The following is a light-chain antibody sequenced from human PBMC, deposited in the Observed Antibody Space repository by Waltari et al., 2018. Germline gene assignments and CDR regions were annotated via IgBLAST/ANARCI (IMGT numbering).Light chain of an antibody. CDR3: GSPAGSRTYV. CDR2: DDS. J-gene: IGLJ1*01. CDR1: SSDVGTYNL. V-gene: IGLV2-23*01. Sequence: QSALTQPASVSGSPGQSITISCAGTSSDVGTYNLVSWYQQHPGKVPKLIIYDDSKRPSGVSKRFSGSKSGNTASLTISGLQAEDDGYYYCGSPAGSRTYVVGIGTKVTVL.